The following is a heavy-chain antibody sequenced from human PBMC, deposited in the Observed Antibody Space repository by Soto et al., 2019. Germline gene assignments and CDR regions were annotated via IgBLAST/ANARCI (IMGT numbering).Heavy chain of an antibody. CDR3: AKDSSSSYYYGRDV. Sequence: LRLSCAASGFTFSSYGMHWVRQAPGKGLEWVAVISYDGSNKYYADSVKGRFTISRDNSKNTLYLQMNSLRAEDTAVYYCAKDSSSSYYYGRDVWGQGTTVTVSS. J-gene: IGHJ6*02. V-gene: IGHV3-30*18. CDR1: GFTFSSYG. D-gene: IGHD6-13*01. CDR2: ISYDGSNK.